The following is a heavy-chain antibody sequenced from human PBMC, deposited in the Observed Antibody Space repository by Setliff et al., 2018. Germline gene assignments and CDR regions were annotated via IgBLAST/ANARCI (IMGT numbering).Heavy chain of an antibody. V-gene: IGHV4-31*03. J-gene: IGHJ3*02. D-gene: IGHD5-18*01. CDR3: ARVPRFTDTRNAFDI. CDR1: GGSISSGGYY. CDR2: IYYSGNT. Sequence: SETLSLTCTVSGGSISSGGYYWSWIRQHPGKGLEWIGYIYYSGNTYYNPSLKSRVTISVDTSKNQFSLKLSSVTAADTAVYYCARVPRFTDTRNAFDIWGQGTRGTVS.